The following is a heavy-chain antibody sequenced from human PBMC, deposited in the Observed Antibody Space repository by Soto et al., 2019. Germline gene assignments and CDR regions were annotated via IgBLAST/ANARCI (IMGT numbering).Heavy chain of an antibody. CDR3: ERQWLSYAFDI. V-gene: IGHV4-59*01. J-gene: IGHJ3*02. CDR2: IYYSGST. D-gene: IGHD6-19*01. CDR1: GGSISTYY. Sequence: SETLSLTCTVSGGSISTYYWSWIRQPPGKGLEWIGYIYYSGSTKYNPSLKSRVTISVDTSKNQFSLKLNSVTAADTAVYYCERQWLSYAFDIWGQGTKVTVSS.